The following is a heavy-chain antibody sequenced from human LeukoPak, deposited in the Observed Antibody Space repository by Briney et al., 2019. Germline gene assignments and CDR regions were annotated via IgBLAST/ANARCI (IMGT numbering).Heavy chain of an antibody. D-gene: IGHD5-18*01. CDR1: GFTFSSYW. J-gene: IGHJ6*02. CDR2: INSDGSST. Sequence: GGSLRLPCAASGFTFSSYWMHWVRQAPGKGLVWVSRINSDGSSTSYADSVKGRFTISRDNAKNTLYLQMNSLRAEDTAVYYCARVWERGYSYGYGNFFYYYYYGMDVWGQGTTVTVSS. CDR3: ARVWERGYSYGYGNFFYYYYYGMDV. V-gene: IGHV3-74*01.